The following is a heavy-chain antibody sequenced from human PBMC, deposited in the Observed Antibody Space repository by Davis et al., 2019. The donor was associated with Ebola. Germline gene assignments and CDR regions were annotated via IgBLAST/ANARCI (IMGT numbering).Heavy chain of an antibody. Sequence: GESLKISCAASGFTFSSYGMHWVRQAPGKGLEWVAVISYDGSNKYYADSVKGRFTISRDNSKNTLYLQMNSLRAEDTAVYYCAKDLVDTAMDHEAFDIWGQGTMVTVSS. CDR3: AKDLVDTAMDHEAFDI. J-gene: IGHJ3*02. V-gene: IGHV3-30*18. D-gene: IGHD5-18*01. CDR1: GFTFSSYG. CDR2: ISYDGSNK.